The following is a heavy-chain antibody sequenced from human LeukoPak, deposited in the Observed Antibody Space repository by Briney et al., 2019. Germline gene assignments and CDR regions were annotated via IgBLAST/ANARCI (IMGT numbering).Heavy chain of an antibody. J-gene: IGHJ4*02. CDR1: GFTFRSHA. D-gene: IGHD2-21*01. V-gene: IGHV3-23*01. CDR2: IYENGGTT. Sequence: GGSLRLSCVGSGFTFRSHAMSWVRQAPEKGLEFVSGIYENGGTTYYADSVKGRFSISRDNSKNALYLQMDSLRGEDTAVFYCAKDFRIGYSAHFDYWGQGALVTVSS. CDR3: AKDFRIGYSAHFDY.